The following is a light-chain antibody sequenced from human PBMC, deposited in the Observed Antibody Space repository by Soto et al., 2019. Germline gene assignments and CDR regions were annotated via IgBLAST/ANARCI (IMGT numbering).Light chain of an antibody. CDR2: DAS. Sequence: DIQMTQSPSSLSASVGDRVTITCQASQDITNFLNWYQQKPGKPPKLLIYDASNLEPGVPTRFSGSGPGTNYTFTISSLQPDDIATYYCQQYESPLLLTFGGGNNVEI. V-gene: IGKV1-33*01. J-gene: IGKJ4*02. CDR1: QDITNF. CDR3: QQYESPLLLT.